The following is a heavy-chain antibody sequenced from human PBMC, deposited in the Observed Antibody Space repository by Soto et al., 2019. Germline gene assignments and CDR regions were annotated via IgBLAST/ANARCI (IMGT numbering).Heavy chain of an antibody. Sequence: QVQLVQSGAEVKKPGASVKVACKASGYSFNSYYMHWVRQATGQGPEWKGVINPSGASTSYAQKFQGRVTMTRDTSTSTVYMELSSLRSEDTALYYCASDYNAYQRQYVFDIWGQGTLVTVSS. J-gene: IGHJ3*02. D-gene: IGHD2-2*01. CDR2: INPSGAST. CDR1: GYSFNSYY. CDR3: ASDYNAYQRQYVFDI. V-gene: IGHV1-46*02.